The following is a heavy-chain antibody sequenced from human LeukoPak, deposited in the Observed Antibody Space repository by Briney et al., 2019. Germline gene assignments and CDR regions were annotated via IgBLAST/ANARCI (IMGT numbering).Heavy chain of an antibody. D-gene: IGHD3-3*01. V-gene: IGHV3-30-3*01. CDR1: GFTFSSYA. Sequence: GGSLRLSCAASGFTFSSYAMHWVRQAPGKGLEWVAVISYDGSNKYCADSVKGRFTISRDNSKNTLYLQMNSLRAEDTAVYYCARDEWLDCWGQGTLVTVSS. J-gene: IGHJ4*02. CDR2: ISYDGSNK. CDR3: ARDEWLDC.